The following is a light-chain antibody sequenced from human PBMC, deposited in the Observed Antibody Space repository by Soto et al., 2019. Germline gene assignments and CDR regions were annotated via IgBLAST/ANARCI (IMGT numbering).Light chain of an antibody. CDR2: GAS. Sequence: IQLTQSPSSLSASVGDRVTITCRASQGVRSYLAWFQQRPGKATKLLIFGASTLQNGVPARFSGGGFGTEFTLTITSLQPEDFATYYCHQVYTYPRTFGQGTKVDIK. CDR1: QGVRSY. CDR3: HQVYTYPRT. J-gene: IGKJ1*01. V-gene: IGKV1-9*01.